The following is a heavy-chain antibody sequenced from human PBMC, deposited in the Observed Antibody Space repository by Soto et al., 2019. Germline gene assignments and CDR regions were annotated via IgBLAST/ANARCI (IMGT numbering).Heavy chain of an antibody. J-gene: IGHJ6*02. CDR3: ARTYYYDSSGCLPYYYYGMDV. Sequence: SVKVSCKASGGTFSSYAISWVRQAPGQGLEWMGGIIPIFGTANYAQKFQGRVTITADKSTSTAYMELSSLRSEDTAVYYCARTYYYDSSGCLPYYYYGMDVWGQGTTVTVSS. V-gene: IGHV1-69*06. CDR1: GGTFSSYA. D-gene: IGHD3-22*01. CDR2: IIPIFGTA.